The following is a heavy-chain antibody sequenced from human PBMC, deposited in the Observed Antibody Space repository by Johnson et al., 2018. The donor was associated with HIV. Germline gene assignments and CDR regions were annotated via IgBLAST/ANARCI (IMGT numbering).Heavy chain of an antibody. CDR3: ARKGLVWFGWAFDI. CDR1: GFIFSTYG. D-gene: IGHD3-10*01. J-gene: IGHJ3*02. Sequence: QVQVLESGGGVGQPGGSLRLSCAASGFIFSTYGMHWVRQAPGKGLEWVAFMRSDGSIEYYADSVKGRFTISRDNSKNTLYLQLNSLRAEDTAVYYCARKGLVWFGWAFDIWGQGTMV. V-gene: IGHV3-30*02. CDR2: MRSDGSIE.